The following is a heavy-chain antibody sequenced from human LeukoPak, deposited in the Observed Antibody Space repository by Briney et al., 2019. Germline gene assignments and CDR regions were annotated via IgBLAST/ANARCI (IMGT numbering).Heavy chain of an antibody. CDR2: INHSGST. Sequence: PSETLSLTCAVYGGSFSGYYWSWIRQPPGKGLEWIGEINHSGSTNYNPSLKSRVTISVDTSKNQFSLKLSSVTAADTAVYYCARRRVASYYYYYYMDVWGKGTTVTISS. V-gene: IGHV4-34*01. CDR3: ARRRVASYYYYYYMDV. J-gene: IGHJ6*03. D-gene: IGHD5-12*01. CDR1: GGSFSGYY.